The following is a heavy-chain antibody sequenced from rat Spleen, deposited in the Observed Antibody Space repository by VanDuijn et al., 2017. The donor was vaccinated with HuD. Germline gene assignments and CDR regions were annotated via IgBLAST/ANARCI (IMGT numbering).Heavy chain of an antibody. CDR2: ITNTGGST. CDR3: TRVVVGARGFYFDY. Sequence: EVQLVESGGGLVQPGRSLKLSCVASGFTFNNYWMTWIRQAPGKGLEWVASITNTGGSTYYPDSVKGRFTISRYNAKSTLYLQMNSLRSEDTATYYCTRVVVGARGFYFDYWGQGVMVTVSS. J-gene: IGHJ2*01. V-gene: IGHV5-31*01. CDR1: GFTFNNYW. D-gene: IGHD1-1*01.